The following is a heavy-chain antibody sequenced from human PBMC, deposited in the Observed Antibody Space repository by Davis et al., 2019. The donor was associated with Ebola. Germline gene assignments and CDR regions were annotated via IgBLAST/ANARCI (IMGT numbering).Heavy chain of an antibody. CDR2: ISSSSSYI. D-gene: IGHD2-2*01. J-gene: IGHJ6*02. Sequence: PGGSLRLSCAASGFTFSSYSMNWVRQAPGKGLEWVSSISSSSSYIYYADSVKGRFTISRDNAKNSLYLQMNSLRAEDTAVYYCARDDIVVSPYGMDVWGQGTTVTVSS. CDR3: ARDDIVVSPYGMDV. V-gene: IGHV3-21*01. CDR1: GFTFSSYS.